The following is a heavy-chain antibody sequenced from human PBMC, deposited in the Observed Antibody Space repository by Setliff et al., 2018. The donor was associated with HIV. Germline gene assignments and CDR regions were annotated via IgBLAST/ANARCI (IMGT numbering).Heavy chain of an antibody. J-gene: IGHJ4*02. V-gene: IGHV3-74*01. CDR2: INGDGSST. CDR3: VSSRSDFDY. CDR1: GFTFITST. Sequence: GGSLRLSCAVSGFTFITSTMNWVRQAPGKGLVWVSRINGDGSSTLYADSVEGRFTISRDDAKNTLYLQMSSLRAEDTAVYYCVSSRSDFDYWGQGTLVTVSS. D-gene: IGHD6-13*01.